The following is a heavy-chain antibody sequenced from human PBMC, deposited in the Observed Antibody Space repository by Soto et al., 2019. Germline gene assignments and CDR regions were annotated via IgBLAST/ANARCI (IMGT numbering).Heavy chain of an antibody. J-gene: IGHJ3*02. CDR2: ISSSSNYI. Sequence: GGSLRLSCAASGFTLSSDWLHWVRQPPGKGLEWVSSISSSSNYIYYADSVKGRFTISRDNAKNSLYLQMNSLRAEDTAVYYCTTDHWIFGVVNDAFDIWGQGTMVTVSS. CDR3: TTDHWIFGVVNDAFDI. D-gene: IGHD3-3*01. V-gene: IGHV3-21*03. CDR1: GFTLSSDW.